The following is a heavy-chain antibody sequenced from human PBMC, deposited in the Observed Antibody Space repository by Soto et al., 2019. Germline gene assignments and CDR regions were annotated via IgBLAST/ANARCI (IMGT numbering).Heavy chain of an antibody. CDR2: IWYDGSNK. D-gene: IGHD5-18*01. J-gene: IGHJ4*02. Sequence: PGGSLILSCAASGFTFSSYGMHWVRQAPGKGLEWVAVIWYDGSNKYYADSVKGRFTISRDNSKNTLYLQMNSLRAEDTAVYYCAREGTHNVDTAMVYFDYRGQGTLVTVSS. V-gene: IGHV3-33*01. CDR1: GFTFSSYG. CDR3: AREGTHNVDTAMVYFDY.